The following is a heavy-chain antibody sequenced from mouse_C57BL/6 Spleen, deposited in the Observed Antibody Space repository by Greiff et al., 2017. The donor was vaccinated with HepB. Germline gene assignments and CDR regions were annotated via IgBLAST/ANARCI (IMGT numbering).Heavy chain of an antibody. J-gene: IGHJ2*01. Sequence: EVQVVESGPGLVKPSQSLSLTCSVTGYSITSGYYWNWIRQFPGNKLEWMGYISYDGSNNYNPSLKNRISITRDTSKNQFFLKLNSVTTEDTATYYCARAGSSYGYWGQGTTLTVSS. CDR3: ARAGSSYGY. CDR2: ISYDGSN. V-gene: IGHV3-6*01. D-gene: IGHD1-1*01. CDR1: GYSITSGYY.